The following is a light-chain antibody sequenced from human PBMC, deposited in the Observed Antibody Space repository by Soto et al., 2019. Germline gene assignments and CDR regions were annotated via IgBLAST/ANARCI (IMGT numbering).Light chain of an antibody. CDR3: QQSYGTPFT. J-gene: IGKJ2*01. V-gene: IGKV1-39*01. Sequence: DIQMTQSPSSLSASVGDRVTITCRASQTIGTYLNWYHQKPGKAPRLLIYAASRLQSGVPSRFSGSGAGTDFTLTISSLQPEEFATYYCQQSYGTPFTFGQGTKLEIK. CDR1: QTIGTY. CDR2: AAS.